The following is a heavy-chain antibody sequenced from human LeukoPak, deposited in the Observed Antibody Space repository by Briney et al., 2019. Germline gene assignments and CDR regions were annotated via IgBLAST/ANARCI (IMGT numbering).Heavy chain of an antibody. CDR1: GFTFSSYA. CDR2: ISGSGGST. Sequence: GGSLRLSCAASGFTFSSYAMSWVRRAPGKGLEWVSAISGSGGSTYYADSVKGRFTISRDNSKNTLYLQMNSLRAEDTAVYYCAKDLTDYGNLDAFDIWGQGTMVTVSS. V-gene: IGHV3-23*01. J-gene: IGHJ3*02. CDR3: AKDLTDYGNLDAFDI. D-gene: IGHD4-17*01.